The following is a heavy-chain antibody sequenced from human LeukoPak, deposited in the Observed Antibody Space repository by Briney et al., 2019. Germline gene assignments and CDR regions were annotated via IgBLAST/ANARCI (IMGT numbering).Heavy chain of an antibody. D-gene: IGHD6-19*01. Sequence: GGSLRLSCAASGFTFSSYGMHWVRQAAGKGLEWVAVIWYDGSNKYYADSVKGRFTISRDNSKNTLYLQMNSLRAEDTAVYYCARIGYSSGWYNFDYWGQGTLVTVSS. V-gene: IGHV3-33*01. CDR3: ARIGYSSGWYNFDY. CDR2: IWYDGSNK. J-gene: IGHJ4*02. CDR1: GFTFSSYG.